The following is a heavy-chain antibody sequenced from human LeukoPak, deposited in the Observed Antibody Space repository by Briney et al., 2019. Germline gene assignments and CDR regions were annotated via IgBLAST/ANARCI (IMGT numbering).Heavy chain of an antibody. CDR3: ARGLRDGSNQHFEY. J-gene: IGHJ4*02. Sequence: PGRSLRLSCAASGFTFSSYGMHWVRQAPGKGLEWVSAISGSGVGTFYAGSVEGRFTISRDTSKNTLYLQMNSLRAEDTALYYCARGLRDGSNQHFEYWGQGTLVTVSS. D-gene: IGHD5-24*01. CDR1: GFTFSSYG. CDR2: ISGSGVGT. V-gene: IGHV3-23*01.